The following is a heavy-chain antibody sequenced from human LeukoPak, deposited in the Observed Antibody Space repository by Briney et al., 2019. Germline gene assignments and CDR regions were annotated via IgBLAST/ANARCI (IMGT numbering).Heavy chain of an antibody. CDR1: GFTFSSYW. Sequence: GGSLRPSCAASGFTFSSYWMSWVRQAPGKGLEWVANIKQDGSEKYYVDSVKGRFTISRDNAKNSLYLQMNSLRAEDTAVYYCARFKISSSWYWLWFDPWGQGTLVTVSS. CDR3: ARFKISSSWYWLWFDP. CDR2: IKQDGSEK. J-gene: IGHJ5*02. V-gene: IGHV3-7*01. D-gene: IGHD6-13*01.